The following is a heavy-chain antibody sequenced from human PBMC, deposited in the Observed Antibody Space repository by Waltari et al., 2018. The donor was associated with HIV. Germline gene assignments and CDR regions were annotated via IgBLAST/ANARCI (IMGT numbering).Heavy chain of an antibody. J-gene: IGHJ4*02. V-gene: IGHV4-59*01. CDR1: GGSISNYW. D-gene: IGHD2-8*01. Sequence: QVQLQESGPGLVKPSGTLSLTCTVSGGSISNYWWSLIRQPPGEGLEWVGCVAYSGSTDYNPSLNSRFTISVDTSKNQFSLKLSSVTAADTAVYYFARGGCVNGVCYRGLLDSWGQGTLVTVSS. CDR2: VAYSGST. CDR3: ARGGCVNGVCYRGLLDS.